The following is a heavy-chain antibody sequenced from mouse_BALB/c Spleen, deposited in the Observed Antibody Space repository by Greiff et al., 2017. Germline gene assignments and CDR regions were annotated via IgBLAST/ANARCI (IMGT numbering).Heavy chain of an antibody. J-gene: IGHJ3*01. Sequence: EVQLVESGAELVKPGASVKLSCTASGFNIKDTYMHWVKQRPEQGLEWIGRIDPANGNTKYDPKFQGKATITADTSSNTAYLQLSSLTSEDTAVYYCARGMDGNWFAYWGQGTLVTVSA. D-gene: IGHD2-1*01. CDR2: IDPANGNT. V-gene: IGHV14-3*02. CDR3: ARGMDGNWFAY. CDR1: GFNIKDTY.